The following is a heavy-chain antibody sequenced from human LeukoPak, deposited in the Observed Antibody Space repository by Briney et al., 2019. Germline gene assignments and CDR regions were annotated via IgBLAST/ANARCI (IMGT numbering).Heavy chain of an antibody. J-gene: IGHJ4*02. Sequence: SETLSLTCAVSGYSISSGYYWGWIRQPPGKGLEWIGSIYHSGSTYYNPSLKSRVTISVDTSKNQFSLKLSSVTAADTAVYYCARDEGDLLHYFDYWGQGTLVTVSS. D-gene: IGHD1-26*01. CDR3: ARDEGDLLHYFDY. CDR1: GYSISSGYY. CDR2: IYHSGST. V-gene: IGHV4-38-2*02.